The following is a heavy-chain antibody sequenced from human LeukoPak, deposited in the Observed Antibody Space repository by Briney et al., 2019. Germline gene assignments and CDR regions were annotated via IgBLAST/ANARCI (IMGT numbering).Heavy chain of an antibody. Sequence: GKGLEWISYISGSSNSRFYADSVKGRFTISRDNAKNSLYLQMNGLRAEDTAVYYCARDLSTWGQGTLVTVSS. D-gene: IGHD3-9*01. CDR2: ISGSSNSR. V-gene: IGHV3-48*04. CDR3: ARDLST. J-gene: IGHJ4*02.